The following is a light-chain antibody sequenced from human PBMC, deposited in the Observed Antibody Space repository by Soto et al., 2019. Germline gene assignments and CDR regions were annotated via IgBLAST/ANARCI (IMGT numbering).Light chain of an antibody. CDR2: DAS. CDR1: QSVRRN. V-gene: IGKV3-11*01. CDR3: QQRSNWPLT. J-gene: IGKJ4*01. Sequence: EIVLTQSPGTLSLSPGERATLSCRASQSVRRNFLAWYQHKPGQAPRLLIYDASNRATGIPARFSGSGSGTDFTLTISSLEPEDFAVYYCQQRSNWPLTFGGGTKVDIK.